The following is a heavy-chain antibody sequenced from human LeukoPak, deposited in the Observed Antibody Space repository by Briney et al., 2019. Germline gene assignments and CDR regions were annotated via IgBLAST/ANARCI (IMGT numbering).Heavy chain of an antibody. J-gene: IGHJ3*02. CDR3: ARGGIVLMVYAIWTDAFDI. CDR2: INHSGST. Sequence: SETLSLTCAVYGGSFSGYYWSWIRQPPGKGLEWIGEINHSGSTNYNPSLKSRVTISVDTSKNQFSLKLSSVTAADTAVYYCARGGIVLMVYAIWTDAFDIWGQGTMVTVSS. CDR1: GGSFSGYY. V-gene: IGHV4-34*01. D-gene: IGHD2-8*01.